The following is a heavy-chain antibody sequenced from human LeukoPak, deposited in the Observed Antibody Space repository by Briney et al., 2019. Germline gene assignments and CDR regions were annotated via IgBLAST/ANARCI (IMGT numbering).Heavy chain of an antibody. Sequence: PGGSLRLSCAASGFTFSSYGMHWVRQAPGKGLEWVAFIRYDGSNKYYADSVKGRFTISRDNSKNTLYLQMNSLRAEDTAVYYCAKDVSRFLEWLFAFDYWGQGTLVTVSS. CDR1: GFTFSSYG. CDR2: IRYDGSNK. D-gene: IGHD3-3*01. V-gene: IGHV3-30*02. CDR3: AKDVSRFLEWLFAFDY. J-gene: IGHJ4*02.